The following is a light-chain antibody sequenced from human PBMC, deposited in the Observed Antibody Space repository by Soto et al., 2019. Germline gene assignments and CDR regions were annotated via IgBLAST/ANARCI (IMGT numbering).Light chain of an antibody. CDR1: RSNIGSNY. CDR3: AAWDDSLSGVV. V-gene: IGLV1-47*01. Sequence: QSVLTQPPSASGTPGQRVTISCSGSRSNIGSNYVYWYQQLPGTAPKLLIYRINQRPSGVPDRFSGSKSGTSASLAISGLRSEDEADYYCAAWDDSLSGVVFGGGTQLTVL. CDR2: RIN. J-gene: IGLJ2*01.